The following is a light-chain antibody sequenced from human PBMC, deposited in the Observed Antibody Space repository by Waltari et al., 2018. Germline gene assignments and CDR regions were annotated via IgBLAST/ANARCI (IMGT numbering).Light chain of an antibody. Sequence: DTVLTQSPPPLSLSPGDTATLSCRASQSVSSYLAWSQQKPGQAPRLLIYDASNRATGIPARFSGSGSGTDFTLTISRLEPEYFAVYYCQQRSNWPPAITFGQGTRLEIK. CDR1: QSVSSY. CDR2: DAS. J-gene: IGKJ5*01. V-gene: IGKV3-11*01. CDR3: QQRSNWPPAIT.